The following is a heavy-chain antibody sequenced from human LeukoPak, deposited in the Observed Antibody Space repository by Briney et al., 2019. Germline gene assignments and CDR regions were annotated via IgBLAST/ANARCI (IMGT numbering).Heavy chain of an antibody. CDR3: ARDSGAPRLASISARLATFDI. J-gene: IGHJ3*02. V-gene: IGHV3-30*03. Sequence: GGSLRLSCAASGFTFSSYGMHWVRQAPGKGLEWVAVISYDGSNKYYADSVKGRFTISRDNSKNTLYLQMNSLRAEDTAVYYCARDSGAPRLASISARLATFDIWGQGTVVTVSS. CDR1: GFTFSSYG. D-gene: IGHD6-6*01. CDR2: ISYDGSNK.